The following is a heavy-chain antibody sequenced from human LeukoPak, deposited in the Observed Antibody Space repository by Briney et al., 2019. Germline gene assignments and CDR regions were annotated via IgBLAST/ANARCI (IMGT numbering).Heavy chain of an antibody. CDR1: GFTFSTYW. CDR3: ARDRIFKGGSYYFDY. V-gene: IGHV3-7*01. Sequence: PGGSLRLSCAASGFTFSTYWMTWVRQAPGKGLEWVANIKQDGSETYYVDSLKGRFTISRDNAKNSLYLQVNSLRAEDTAMYYCARDRIFKGGSYYFDYWGRGTLVTVSS. J-gene: IGHJ4*02. D-gene: IGHD3-3*01. CDR2: IKQDGSET.